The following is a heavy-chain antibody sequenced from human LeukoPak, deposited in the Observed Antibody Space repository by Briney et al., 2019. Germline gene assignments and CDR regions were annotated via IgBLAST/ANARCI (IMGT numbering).Heavy chain of an antibody. V-gene: IGHV5-51*01. D-gene: IGHD6-13*01. J-gene: IGHJ4*02. CDR1: GYRFTSYW. CDR3: ARMSSSSWYYIDY. Sequence: GESLKISCKGSGYRFTSYWIGWVRQMPGKGLEWMGIIYPGDSDTRYSPSFQGQVTISADKSISTAYLQWSSLKASDTAMYYCARMSSSSWYYIDYWGQGILVSVSS. CDR2: IYPGDSDT.